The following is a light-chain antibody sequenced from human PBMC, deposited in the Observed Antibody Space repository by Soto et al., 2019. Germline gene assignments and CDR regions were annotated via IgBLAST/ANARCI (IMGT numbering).Light chain of an antibody. Sequence: EMVLTQSPGTLSLSPGERATLSCRASQSVSSSSLAWYQQKPGQAPRLLIYGAFSRATGIPDRFSGSGTGTDFTLTISRLEPEDFAVYYCQQYGSSSIFGQGTKLEIK. V-gene: IGKV3-20*01. CDR1: QSVSSSS. CDR2: GAF. J-gene: IGKJ2*01. CDR3: QQYGSSSI.